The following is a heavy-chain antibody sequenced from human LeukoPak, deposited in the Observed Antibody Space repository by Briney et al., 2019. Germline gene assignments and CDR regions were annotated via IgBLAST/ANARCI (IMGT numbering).Heavy chain of an antibody. D-gene: IGHD2-2*01. CDR2: ISSSSGYI. Sequence: GGSLRLSCAASGFTFSSYSMSCVRQAPGKGLEWVSSISSSSGYIYYADSVKGRFTISRDNAKNSLYLQMNSLRAEDTAVYYFAREPKPASRTHYDYMDVWGKGTTVTVSS. V-gene: IGHV3-21*01. CDR3: AREPKPASRTHYDYMDV. CDR1: GFTFSSYS. J-gene: IGHJ6*03.